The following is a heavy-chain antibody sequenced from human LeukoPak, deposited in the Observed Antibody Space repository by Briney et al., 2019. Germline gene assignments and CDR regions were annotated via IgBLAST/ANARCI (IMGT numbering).Heavy chain of an antibody. CDR1: GGSISSYY. Sequence: SETLSLTCTVSGGSISSYYWSWIRQPPGKGLEWIGYIYYSGSTNYNPSLKSRVTISVDTSKNQFSLKLSSVTAADTAVYYCARHEVGATTGAFDIWGQGTMVTVSS. J-gene: IGHJ3*02. V-gene: IGHV4-59*08. D-gene: IGHD1-26*01. CDR2: IYYSGST. CDR3: ARHEVGATTGAFDI.